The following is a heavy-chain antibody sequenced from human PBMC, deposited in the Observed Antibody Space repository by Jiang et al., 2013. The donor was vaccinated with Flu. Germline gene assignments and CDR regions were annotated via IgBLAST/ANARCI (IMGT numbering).Heavy chain of an antibody. CDR1: DSPSITYA. V-gene: IGHV3-30*04. Sequence: QLVESGGGLVQPGGPCDSPVQPLDSPSITYAMHWVRQSPGKGLEWVAAISFDGRNTYYAESVRGRVTISRDSSKSTLYLQMNSLRPEDTALYYCARGYNDVYYFFHGSLPSDYWGQGTQVTVS. D-gene: IGHD1-26*01. J-gene: IGHJ4*02. CDR2: ISFDGRNT. CDR3: ARGYNDVYYFFHGSLPSDY.